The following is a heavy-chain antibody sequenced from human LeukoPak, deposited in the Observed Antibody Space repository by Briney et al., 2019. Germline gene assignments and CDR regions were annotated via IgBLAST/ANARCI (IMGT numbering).Heavy chain of an antibody. J-gene: IGHJ5*02. V-gene: IGHV4-39*01. CDR3: ARHVERSNYDIFPGVGWFDP. CDR2: IYYSGST. D-gene: IGHD3-9*01. CDR1: GGSISSSSYY. Sequence: SETLSLTCTVSGGSISSSSYYWGWIRQPPGKGLEWIGSIYYSGSTYYNPSLKSRVTISVDTSKNQFSLKLSSVTAADTAVYYCARHVERSNYDIFPGVGWFDPWGQGTLVTVSS.